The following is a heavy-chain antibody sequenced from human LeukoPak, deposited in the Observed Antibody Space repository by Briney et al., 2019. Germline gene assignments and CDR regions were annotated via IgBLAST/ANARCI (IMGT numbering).Heavy chain of an antibody. CDR1: GGSISSSSYY. CDR2: IYYSGST. D-gene: IGHD6-19*01. Sequence: SETLSLTCTVSGGSISSSSYYWGWIRQPPGKGLEWIGSIYYSGSTYYNPSLKSRVTISVDTSKNQFSLKLSYVTAADTAVYYCATYSSGWDPADYWGQGTLVTVSS. V-gene: IGHV4-39*01. CDR3: ATYSSGWDPADY. J-gene: IGHJ4*02.